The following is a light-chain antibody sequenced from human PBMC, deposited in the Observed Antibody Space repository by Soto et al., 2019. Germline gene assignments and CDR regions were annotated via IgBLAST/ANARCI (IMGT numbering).Light chain of an antibody. CDR1: SSDVGGYNY. CDR2: DIN. Sequence: QSALTQPASVSGSPGQSITISCTGTSSDVGGYNYVSWYQQYPGKAPKLMIYDINNRPSGVSSRFSGSKSGNTASLTISGLQAEDEADYYCRSYRDINAAVFGTGTKVTV. CDR3: RSYRDINAAV. V-gene: IGLV2-14*03. J-gene: IGLJ1*01.